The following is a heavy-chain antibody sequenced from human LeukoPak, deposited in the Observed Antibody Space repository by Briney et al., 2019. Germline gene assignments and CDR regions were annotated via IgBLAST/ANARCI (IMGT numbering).Heavy chain of an antibody. D-gene: IGHD6-13*01. Sequence: PSETLSLTCAVSGGSISSGGYSWSWIRQPPGKGLVWIGYIYHSGSTYYNPSLKSRVTISVDRSKNQFSLKLSSVTAADTAVYYCARDLSSSWYDYWGQGTLVTVSS. V-gene: IGHV4-30-2*01. CDR1: GGSISSGGYS. CDR2: IYHSGST. CDR3: ARDLSSSWYDY. J-gene: IGHJ4*02.